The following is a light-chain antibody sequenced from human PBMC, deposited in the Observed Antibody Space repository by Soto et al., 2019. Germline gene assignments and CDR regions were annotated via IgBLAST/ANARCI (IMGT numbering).Light chain of an antibody. CDR2: GNS. CDR3: QSYDSSLSEGV. Sequence: VLTQPPSVSGAPGQRVTISCTGSSSNIGAGYDVHWYQQLPGTAPKLLIYGNSNRPSGVPDRFSGSKSGTSASLAITGLQAEDEADYYCQSYDSSLSEGVFGTGTKVTVL. J-gene: IGLJ1*01. CDR1: SSNIGAGYD. V-gene: IGLV1-40*01.